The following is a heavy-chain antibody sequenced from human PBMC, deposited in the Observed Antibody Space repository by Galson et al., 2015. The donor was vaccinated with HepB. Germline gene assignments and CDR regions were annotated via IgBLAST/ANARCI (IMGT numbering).Heavy chain of an antibody. V-gene: IGHV1-46*01. CDR3: ARETPETYYSDY. D-gene: IGHD2-15*01. Sequence: SCKASGYTLTNYHFHWVRQAPGQGPEWMGKIFAGGGSTRYAERFQGRVTLTRDSSTSTIYMEVSSLRSDDTAVYYCARETPETYYSDYWGQGTLVTVSS. J-gene: IGHJ4*02. CDR2: IFAGGGST. CDR1: GYTLTNYH.